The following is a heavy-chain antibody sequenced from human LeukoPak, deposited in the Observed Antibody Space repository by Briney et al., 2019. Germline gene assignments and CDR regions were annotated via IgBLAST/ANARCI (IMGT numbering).Heavy chain of an antibody. Sequence: ASVKVSCKASGYTFTSYGSSWVRQAPGQGLEWMGWISAYNGNTNYAQKLQGRVTMTTDTSTSTAYMELSSLRSDDTAVYYCARVSVVYTYYYYYMDVWGKGTAVTVSS. CDR3: ARVSVVYTYYYYYMDV. D-gene: IGHD2-8*02. CDR2: ISAYNGNT. CDR1: GYTFTSYG. J-gene: IGHJ6*03. V-gene: IGHV1-18*01.